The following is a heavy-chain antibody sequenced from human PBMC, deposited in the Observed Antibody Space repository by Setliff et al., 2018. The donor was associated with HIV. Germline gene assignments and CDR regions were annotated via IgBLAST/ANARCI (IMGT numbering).Heavy chain of an antibody. D-gene: IGHD3-10*02. V-gene: IGHV3-23*01. CDR1: GFTFSTYA. CDR2: VGAVGGPT. CDR3: AKVFVFGIDASDI. Sequence: GESLKISCAASGFTFSTYAMGWVRQAPGKGLEWVSTVGAVGGPTHYAESVKGRFTISKDNSKNALYLQMSSLRDEDTAVYYCAKVFVFGIDASDIWGQGTMVTVSS. J-gene: IGHJ3*02.